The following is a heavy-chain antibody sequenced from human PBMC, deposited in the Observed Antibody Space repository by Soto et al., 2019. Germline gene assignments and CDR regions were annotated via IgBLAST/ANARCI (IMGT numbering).Heavy chain of an antibody. CDR3: AKDDPTMVALDY. Sequence: GGSLRLSCAASGFTFSSYGMHWVRQAPGKGPEWVAVMSFEGYNEYYADSVKGRFTISRDNSKNTVYLQMNSLRTEDTAIYHCAKDDPTMVALDYWGQGTLVTVSS. J-gene: IGHJ4*02. CDR2: MSFEGYNE. V-gene: IGHV3-30*18. D-gene: IGHD2-8*01. CDR1: GFTFSSYG.